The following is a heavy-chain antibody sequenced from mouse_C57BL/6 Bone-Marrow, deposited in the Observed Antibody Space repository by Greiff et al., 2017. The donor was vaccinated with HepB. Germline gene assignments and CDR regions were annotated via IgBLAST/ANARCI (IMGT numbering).Heavy chain of an antibody. CDR3: ARGVYYEYDEAMDG. V-gene: IGHV1-7*01. J-gene: IGHJ4*01. CDR1: GYTFTSYW. D-gene: IGHD2-4*01. CDR2: INPSSGYT. Sequence: QVQLQQSGAELVKPGASVKLSCKASGYTFTSYWMHWVKQRPGQGLEWIGYINPSSGYTKYNQKFKDKATVTADKSSSTAYMQLSSLTYEDSAVYDCARGVYYEYDEAMDGWGKGTSVTVS.